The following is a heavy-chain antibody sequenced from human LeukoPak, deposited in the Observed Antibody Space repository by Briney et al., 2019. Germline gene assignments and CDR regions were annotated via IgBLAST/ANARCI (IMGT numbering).Heavy chain of an antibody. CDR2: IYYSGTT. CDR1: GGSISTGDYY. V-gene: IGHV4-30-4*01. D-gene: IGHD3-10*01. J-gene: IGHJ4*02. CDR3: GRDPVYGSGTF. Sequence: TSETLSLTCTVAGGSISTGDYYWSWIRQPPGKGLEWIGYIYYSGTTYYNPSLKGRISFSMQTSENQFSLNLRSVTAADTAVYYCGRDPVYGSGTFWGQGTLVTVSS.